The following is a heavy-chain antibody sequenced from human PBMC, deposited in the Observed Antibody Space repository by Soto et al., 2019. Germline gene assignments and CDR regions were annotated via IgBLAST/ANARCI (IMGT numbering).Heavy chain of an antibody. CDR2: INPNSGGT. CDR1: GYTFTGYN. CDR3: AREISSSWLRYGMDV. V-gene: IGHV1-2*02. Sequence: GASVKVSCKASGYTFTGYNMHWVRQAPGQGLEWMGWINPNSGGTNYAQKFQGRVTMTRDTSISTAYMELSRLRSDDTAGYNCAREISSSWLRYGMDVWGQGTTVTVSS. J-gene: IGHJ6*02. D-gene: IGHD6-13*01.